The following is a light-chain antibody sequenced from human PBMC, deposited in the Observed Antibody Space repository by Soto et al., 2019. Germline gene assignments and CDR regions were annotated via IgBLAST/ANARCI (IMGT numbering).Light chain of an antibody. CDR2: DAS. Sequence: EVLLTQYPGTLSWSPGERATLSCRASQSVSSNLAWYQKKPGKAPRLLIYDASNRATGIPARLSGSGSGTDLTLTISRLEHEDYAVYYCQQYSSKTITFGHGTRLEIK. CDR3: QQYSSKTIT. J-gene: IGKJ5*01. CDR1: QSVSSN. V-gene: IGKV3-20*01.